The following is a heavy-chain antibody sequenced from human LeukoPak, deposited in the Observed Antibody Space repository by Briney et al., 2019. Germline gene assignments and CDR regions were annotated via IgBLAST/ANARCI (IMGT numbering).Heavy chain of an antibody. V-gene: IGHV3-72*01. D-gene: IGHD3-16*01. Sequence: GGALRLSCAASGLTLSDHYIDWVRQAPGKGVEGVGRSRNKTNSYTTEYAASVKGRFTISRDDSENSVFLQMSSLRTEDTAVYYCARDGGTDGNTAFGIWGQGTMVTVSS. J-gene: IGHJ3*02. CDR3: ARDGGTDGNTAFGI. CDR2: SRNKTNSYTT. CDR1: GLTLSDHY.